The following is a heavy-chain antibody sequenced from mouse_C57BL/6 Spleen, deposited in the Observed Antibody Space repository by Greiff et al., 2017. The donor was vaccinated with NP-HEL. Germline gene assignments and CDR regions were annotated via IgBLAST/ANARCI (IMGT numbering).Heavy chain of an antibody. CDR2: IYPGDGDT. CDR1: GYAFSSYW. D-gene: IGHD1-1*01. CDR3: ARDYGSLYAMDY. Sequence: VQLKQSGAELVKPGASVKISCKASGYAFSSYWMNWVKQRPGKGLEWIGQIYPGDGDTNYNGKFKGKATLTADKSSSTAYMQLSSLTSEDSAVYFCARDYGSLYAMDYWGQGTSVTVSS. J-gene: IGHJ4*01. V-gene: IGHV1-80*01.